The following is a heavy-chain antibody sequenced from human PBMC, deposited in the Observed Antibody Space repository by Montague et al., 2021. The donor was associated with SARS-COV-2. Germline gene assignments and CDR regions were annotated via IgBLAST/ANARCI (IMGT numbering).Heavy chain of an antibody. CDR3: ARGLDPYRPDYLPY. J-gene: IGHJ4*02. CDR2: IHNSGSN. D-gene: IGHD4-11*01. CDR1: SVSIGNHY. V-gene: IGHV4-59*11. Sequence: SETLSLTCSVSSVSIGNHYCGWLRQAPGKGLEWIGHIHNSGSNAYNPSFKSRVTISIDTPKNQFSLKLRSVTTADTAMYYCARGLDPYRPDYLPYWGQGILVTVSS.